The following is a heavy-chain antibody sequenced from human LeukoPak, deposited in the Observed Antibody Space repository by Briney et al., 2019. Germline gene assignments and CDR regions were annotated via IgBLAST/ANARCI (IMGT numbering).Heavy chain of an antibody. Sequence: GASVKVSCKASGYTFTSYDINWVRQATGQGLEWMGWMNPNSGNTGYAQKFQGRVTMTRNTSISTAYMELSSLRSEDTAVYYCARGHRSRPITMVRGVNSYWGQGTLVTVSS. CDR1: GYTFTSYD. V-gene: IGHV1-8*01. D-gene: IGHD3-10*01. CDR2: MNPNSGNT. CDR3: ARGHRSRPITMVRGVNSY. J-gene: IGHJ4*02.